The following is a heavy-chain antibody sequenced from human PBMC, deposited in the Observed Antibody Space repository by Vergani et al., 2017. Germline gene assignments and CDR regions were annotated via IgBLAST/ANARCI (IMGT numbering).Heavy chain of an antibody. J-gene: IGHJ4*02. V-gene: IGHV3-30-3*01. D-gene: IGHD3-3*01. CDR2: ISYDGSNK. Sequence: QVQLVESGGGVVQPGRSLRLSCAASGFTFSSYAMHWVRQAPGKGLEWVAVISYDGSNKYYADSVKGRFTISRDNSKNTLYLQMNSLRAEDTAVYYCARYSFKDYDFWSAYGGFDYWGQGTLVTVSS. CDR3: ARYSFKDYDFWSAYGGFDY. CDR1: GFTFSSYA.